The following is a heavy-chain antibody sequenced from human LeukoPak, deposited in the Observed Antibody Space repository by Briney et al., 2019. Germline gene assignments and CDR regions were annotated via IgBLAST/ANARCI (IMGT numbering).Heavy chain of an antibody. CDR1: GFTVSSNY. D-gene: IGHD3-9*01. CDR2: IYSGGTT. CDR3: ARSPSAGYPLLDY. V-gene: IGHV3-53*01. Sequence: GGSLRLSCVASGFTVSSNYMSWVRQAPGKGLEWVSVIYSGGTTFYADSVKGRFTISRDNSKNTLYLQMNSLRAEDTAVYYCARSPSAGYPLLDYWGQGTLVTVSS. J-gene: IGHJ4*02.